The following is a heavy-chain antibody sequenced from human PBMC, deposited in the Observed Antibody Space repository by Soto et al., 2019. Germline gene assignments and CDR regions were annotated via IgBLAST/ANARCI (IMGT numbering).Heavy chain of an antibody. D-gene: IGHD2-2*01. CDR3: AKDVIVVVPAAKGSPDAFDI. Sequence: PGGSLRLSCAASGFTFSSYAMSWVRQAPGKGLEWVSAISGSSGSTYYADSVKGRFTISRDNSKNTLYLQMNSLRAEDTAVYYCAKDVIVVVPAAKGSPDAFDIWGQGTMVTVSS. CDR2: ISGSSGST. J-gene: IGHJ3*02. CDR1: GFTFSSYA. V-gene: IGHV3-23*01.